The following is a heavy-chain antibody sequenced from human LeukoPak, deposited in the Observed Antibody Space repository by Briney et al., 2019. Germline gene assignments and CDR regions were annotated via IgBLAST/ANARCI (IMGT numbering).Heavy chain of an antibody. J-gene: IGHJ4*02. CDR1: GFTFSSYW. V-gene: IGHV3-7*03. CDR3: ARGGLRYFDWLLPRAYFDY. D-gene: IGHD3-9*01. CDR2: IKQDGSEK. Sequence: PGGSLRLSCAASGFTFSSYWMSWVRQAPGKGLEWVANIKQDGSEKYYVDSVKGRFTISRDNSKNTLYLQMNSLRAEDTAVYYCARGGLRYFDWLLPRAYFDYWGQGTLVTVSS.